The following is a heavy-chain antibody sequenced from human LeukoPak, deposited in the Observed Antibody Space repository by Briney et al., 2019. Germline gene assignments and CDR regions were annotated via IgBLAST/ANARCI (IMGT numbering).Heavy chain of an antibody. Sequence: GGSLRLSCAASGFTFSSYSMNWVRQAPGKGLKRVSYISSSSSTIYYADSVKGRFTISRDNAKNSLYLQMNSLRAEDTAVYYCARGRIQDAFDIWGQGTMVTVSS. CDR3: ARGRIQDAFDI. V-gene: IGHV3-48*01. J-gene: IGHJ3*02. D-gene: IGHD2-15*01. CDR2: ISSSSSTI. CDR1: GFTFSSYS.